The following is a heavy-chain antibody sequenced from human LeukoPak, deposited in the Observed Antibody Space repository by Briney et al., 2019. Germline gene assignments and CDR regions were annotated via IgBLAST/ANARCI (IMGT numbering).Heavy chain of an antibody. CDR1: GFTFSTYS. V-gene: IGHV3-48*01. CDR3: ASASGY. J-gene: IGHJ4*02. Sequence: GGSLRLSCAASGFTFSTYSMNWVRQAPGKGLEWVSYISSSSNTIYYADSVKGRFTISRDNAKSSLFLQMNSLRAEDAAVYYCASASGYWGQGTLVTVSS. CDR2: ISSSSNTI.